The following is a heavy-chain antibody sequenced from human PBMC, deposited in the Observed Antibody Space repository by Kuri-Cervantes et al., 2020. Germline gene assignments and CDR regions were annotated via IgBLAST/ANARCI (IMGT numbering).Heavy chain of an antibody. J-gene: IGHJ1*01. CDR1: GFTFRTYG. Sequence: GESLKISCAASGFTFRTYGIHWVRQAPGKGLDWVAVISSDGSEKYYTDSVKGRFTISRDNFKNTLYLQMNSLRAEDTALYYCAVNYFGSGTNYQYFQHWGQGTLVTVSS. D-gene: IGHD3-10*01. CDR2: ISSDGSEK. CDR3: AVNYFGSGTNYQYFQH. V-gene: IGHV3-30*03.